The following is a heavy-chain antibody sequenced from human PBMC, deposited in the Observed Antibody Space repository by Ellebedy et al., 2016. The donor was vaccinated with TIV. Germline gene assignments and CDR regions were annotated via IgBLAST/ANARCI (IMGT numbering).Heavy chain of an antibody. D-gene: IGHD2-21*02. J-gene: IGHJ5*02. Sequence: MPGGSLRLSCTVPGGSISSYYWSWIRQPPGKGLEWIGYIYYSGSTNYNPSLKSRVTIPVDTAKNQFSLKLSSVTAADTAVYYCARVNSCRGGDCYRGLRAWFDPWGQGTLVTVSS. CDR2: IYYSGST. CDR1: GGSISSYY. CDR3: ARVNSCRGGDCYRGLRAWFDP. V-gene: IGHV4-59*01.